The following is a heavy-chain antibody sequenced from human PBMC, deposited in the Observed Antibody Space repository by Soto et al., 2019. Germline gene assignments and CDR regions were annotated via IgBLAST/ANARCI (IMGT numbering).Heavy chain of an antibody. J-gene: IGHJ6*03. D-gene: IGHD5-12*01. V-gene: IGHV6-1*01. Sequence: QVQLQQSGPGLVRPSQTLSLTCVISGDSVSSNSAAWNWIRQSPSRGLEWLGRTYYRSRWYNDYAVSVRSRITVNADTSKNQFSLHLNSVTPEDTAVYYCAGNSSLQWYYMDVWDKGTTVTVSS. CDR3: AGNSSLQWYYMDV. CDR1: GDSVSSNSAA. CDR2: TYYRSRWYN.